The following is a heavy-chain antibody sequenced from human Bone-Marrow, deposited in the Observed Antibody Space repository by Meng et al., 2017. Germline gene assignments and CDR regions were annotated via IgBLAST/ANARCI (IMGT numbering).Heavy chain of an antibody. V-gene: IGHV1-2*06. Sequence: ASVKVSCKPSGYTFTAYYIHWVRQAPGQGLEWMGHINPDTGDTLYAQKFQGRVSMTGDTSISTAYVELSGLRSDDTAVYYCARDLGLYGSGNGMDVWGQGTTVTVSS. CDR1: GYTFTAYY. CDR2: INPDTGDT. J-gene: IGHJ6*02. CDR3: ARDLGLYGSGNGMDV. D-gene: IGHD3-10*01.